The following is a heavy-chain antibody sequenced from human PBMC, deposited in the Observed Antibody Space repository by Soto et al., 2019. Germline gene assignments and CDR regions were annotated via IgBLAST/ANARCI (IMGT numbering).Heavy chain of an antibody. D-gene: IGHD5-12*01. J-gene: IGHJ5*02. CDR2: VSHSGRT. Sequence: SETLSLTCTISGGAISAYSWTWIRQSPVKVLEWIGYVSHSGRTFYTPSMKSRLTMSLDTSRSQFSLRLKSVSAEDTAVYYCAKTYSGYDTHQFLYNWFDPWGQGTLVTVSS. V-gene: IGHV4-59*12. CDR3: AKTYSGYDTHQFLYNWFDP. CDR1: GGAISAYS.